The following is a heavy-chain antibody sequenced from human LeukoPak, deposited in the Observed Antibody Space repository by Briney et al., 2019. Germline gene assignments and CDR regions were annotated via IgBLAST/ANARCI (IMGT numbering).Heavy chain of an antibody. CDR1: GFTFSSYS. D-gene: IGHD3-3*01. Sequence: GGSLRLSCAASGFTFSSYSMNWVRQAPGKGLEWVSYISSSSSTIYYADSVKGRFTISRDNAKNSLYLQMNSLRAEDTAVYYCARRFTPGFRDVWGQGTTVTVSS. V-gene: IGHV3-48*01. CDR3: ARRFTPGFRDV. J-gene: IGHJ6*02. CDR2: ISSSSSTI.